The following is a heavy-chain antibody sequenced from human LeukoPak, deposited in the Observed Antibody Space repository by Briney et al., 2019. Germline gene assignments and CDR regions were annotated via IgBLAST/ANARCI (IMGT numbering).Heavy chain of an antibody. CDR2: ISVRSNYI. J-gene: IGHJ4*02. Sequence: GGSLRLSCAASGYTFSSYSINWVRQARGKELEWVSSISVRSNYIYYADSVRGRFRISRDDARDSLYLQMNSLRAEDTAVYYCVRLRRNSDTSGFYYYYDFWGQGTLVTVSS. V-gene: IGHV3-21*01. CDR3: VRLRRNSDTSGFYYYYDF. CDR1: GYTFSSYS. D-gene: IGHD3-22*01.